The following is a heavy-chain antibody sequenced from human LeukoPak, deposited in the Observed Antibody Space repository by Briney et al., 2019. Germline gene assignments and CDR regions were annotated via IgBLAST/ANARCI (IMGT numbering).Heavy chain of an antibody. D-gene: IGHD1-1*01. CDR2: IYHSEST. Sequence: SETLSLTCAVSDYSISSSYYWGWIRQPPGKGLEWIGSIYHSESTYYNPSLRSRVTISVDTSKNHFSLKLSSVTAADTAVYYCARGTGPDYWGQGTLVTVSS. V-gene: IGHV4-38-2*01. CDR1: DYSISSSYY. CDR3: ARGTGPDY. J-gene: IGHJ4*02.